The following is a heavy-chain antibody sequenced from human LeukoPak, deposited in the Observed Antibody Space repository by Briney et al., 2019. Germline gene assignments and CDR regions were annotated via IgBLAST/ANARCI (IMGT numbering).Heavy chain of an antibody. CDR2: INPNSGGT. J-gene: IGHJ6*02. V-gene: IGHV1-2*02. Sequence: ASVKVSCKASGYTFTGYYMHWVRQAPGQGLEWMGWINPNSGGTNYAQKFQGRVTMTRDTSTSTAYMELSRLRSDDTAVYYCARDPDYYGSGSYRRYGMDVWGQGTTVTVSS. CDR1: GYTFTGYY. CDR3: ARDPDYYGSGSYRRYGMDV. D-gene: IGHD3-10*01.